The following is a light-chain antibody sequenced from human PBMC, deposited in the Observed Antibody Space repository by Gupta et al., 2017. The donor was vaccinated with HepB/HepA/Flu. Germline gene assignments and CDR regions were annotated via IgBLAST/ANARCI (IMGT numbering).Light chain of an antibody. Sequence: DIQMTQSPSTLSASVGDRVTITCRASQSINSWLAWYQQKPGKAPKLLIYKASSLESGVPSRFSGSGSGTEFTLTISSRQPDDFATYYCQQYNVYSELTFGGGTKVAIK. CDR3: QQYNVYSELT. J-gene: IGKJ4*01. V-gene: IGKV1-5*03. CDR1: QSINSW. CDR2: KAS.